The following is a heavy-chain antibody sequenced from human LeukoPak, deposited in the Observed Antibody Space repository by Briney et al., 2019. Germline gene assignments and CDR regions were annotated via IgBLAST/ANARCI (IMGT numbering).Heavy chain of an antibody. CDR2: IKPNSGVT. Sequence: SVKVSSKASVYTITCYYIHSVRQAPGQGIEWMGWIKPNSGVTHYAQKFQGRVTLPKYMSITTSYMELSRLTSDDTAVYYCARELAAAGTIGDDALDVWGQGTMVTVSS. D-gene: IGHD6-13*01. CDR3: ARELAAAGTIGDDALDV. J-gene: IGHJ3*01. V-gene: IGHV1-2*02. CDR1: VYTITCYY.